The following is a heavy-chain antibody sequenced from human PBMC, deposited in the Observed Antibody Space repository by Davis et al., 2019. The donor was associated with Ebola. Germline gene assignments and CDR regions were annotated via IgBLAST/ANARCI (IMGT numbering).Heavy chain of an antibody. Sequence: PSETLSLTCTVSGGSVSSGSYYWGWIRQPPGKGLEWIGSIYYSGSTYYNPSLKSRVTISVDTSKNQFSLKLSSVTAADTAVYYCVLIKWGDSYYYFDYWGQGTLVTVSS. CDR3: VLIKWGDSYYYFDY. D-gene: IGHD2-21*02. CDR1: GGSVSSGSYY. V-gene: IGHV4-39*01. CDR2: IYYSGST. J-gene: IGHJ4*02.